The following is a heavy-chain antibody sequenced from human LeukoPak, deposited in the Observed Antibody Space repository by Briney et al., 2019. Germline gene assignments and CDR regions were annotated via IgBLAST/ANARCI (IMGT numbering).Heavy chain of an antibody. D-gene: IGHD3-22*01. CDR2: IYYNGNT. V-gene: IGHV4-31*03. CDR3: VRNFDSYNAFDN. CDR1: GGSISSSSYY. Sequence: PSETLSLTCTVSGGSISSSSYYWGWIRQHPGKGLEWIGYIYYNGNTYYNPSLKSRLTISGDTSKNQFSLKLSSVTAADTAVYYCVRNFDSYNAFDNWGQGTMVTVSS. J-gene: IGHJ3*02.